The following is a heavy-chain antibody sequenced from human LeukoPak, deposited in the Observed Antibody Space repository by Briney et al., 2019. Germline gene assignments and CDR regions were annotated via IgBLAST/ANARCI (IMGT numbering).Heavy chain of an antibody. Sequence: VASVKVSCKASGYTFTGYYMHWVRQAPGQGLEWMGWINPDSGGTNYAQKFQGRVTMTRDTSISTAYMELSRLRSDDTAVYYCARDPETDFTIFGVAHYYMDVWGKGTTVTVSS. D-gene: IGHD3-3*01. V-gene: IGHV1-2*02. CDR2: INPDSGGT. CDR1: GYTFTGYY. J-gene: IGHJ6*03. CDR3: ARDPETDFTIFGVAHYYMDV.